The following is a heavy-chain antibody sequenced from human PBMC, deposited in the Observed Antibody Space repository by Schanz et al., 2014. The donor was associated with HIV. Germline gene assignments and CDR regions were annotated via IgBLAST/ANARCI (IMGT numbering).Heavy chain of an antibody. CDR3: ARANFGGYEGPDY. J-gene: IGHJ4*02. CDR1: GDTFKSHG. Sequence: QVQLVQSGSALRKPGTSVRVSCMVPGDTFKSHGFGWVRQAPGQGLEWMGGIIPIFGTANYAQKFQGRVTIIADESTSTAYMELSSLRSADTAVFYCARANFGGYEGPDYWGQGMLVTVSS. CDR2: IIPIFGTA. V-gene: IGHV1-69*01. D-gene: IGHD5-12*01.